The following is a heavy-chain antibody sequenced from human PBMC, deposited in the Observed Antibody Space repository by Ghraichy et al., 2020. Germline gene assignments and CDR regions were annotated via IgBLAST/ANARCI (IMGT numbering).Heavy chain of an antibody. V-gene: IGHV4-59*08. CDR1: GGSISSYY. CDR2: IYYSGST. CDR3: ARGVYSSGWAFDY. Sequence: SETLSLTCTVSGGSISSYYLNWIRQPPGKGLEWIGYIYYSGSTNYNPSLKSRVTISVDTSKNQFSLKLSSVTAADTAVYYCARGVYSSGWAFDYWGQGTLVTVSS. J-gene: IGHJ4*02. D-gene: IGHD6-19*01.